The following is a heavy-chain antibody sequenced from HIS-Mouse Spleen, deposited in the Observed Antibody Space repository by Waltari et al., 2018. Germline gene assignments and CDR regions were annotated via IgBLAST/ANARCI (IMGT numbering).Heavy chain of an antibody. CDR3: ARGPRGSGSLALDY. CDR1: GGSFSGYY. CDR2: INHSGST. V-gene: IGHV4-34*01. Sequence: QVQLQQWGAGLLKPSETLSLTCAVYGGSFSGYYWSWIRQPPGKGLEWIGEINHSGSTNSNPSFKSRVTISVDTSKNQFSLKLSSVTAADTAVYYCARGPRGSGSLALDYWGQGTLVTVSS. D-gene: IGHD3-10*01. J-gene: IGHJ4*02.